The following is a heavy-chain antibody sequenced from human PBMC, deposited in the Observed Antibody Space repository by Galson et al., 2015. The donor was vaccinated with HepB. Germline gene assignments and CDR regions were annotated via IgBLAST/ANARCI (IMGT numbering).Heavy chain of an antibody. CDR3: ARLASKGYWTIPDAFDI. CDR2: IKQDGSEK. Sequence: SLRLSCAASGFTFSSYWMSWVRQAPGKGLEWVANIKQDGSEKYYVDSVKGRFTISRDNAKNSLYLQMNSLRAEDTAVYYCARLASKGYWTIPDAFDIWGQGTMVTVSS. V-gene: IGHV3-7*01. J-gene: IGHJ3*02. D-gene: IGHD3-22*01. CDR1: GFTFSSYW.